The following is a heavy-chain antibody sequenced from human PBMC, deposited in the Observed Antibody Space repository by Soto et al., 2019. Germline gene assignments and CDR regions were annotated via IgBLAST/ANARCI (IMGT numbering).Heavy chain of an antibody. D-gene: IGHD5-18*01. CDR3: ARDLRGYSYGYGL. CDR1: GFTVSSNY. V-gene: IGHV3-53*01. CDR2: IYSGGST. J-gene: IGHJ4*02. Sequence: EVQLVESGGGLIQPGGSLRLSCAASGFTVSSNYMSWVRQAPGNGLEWVSVIYSGGSTYYADSVKGRFTISRDNSKNTLYLQMNSLRAEDTAVYYCARDLRGYSYGYGLWGQGTLVTVSS.